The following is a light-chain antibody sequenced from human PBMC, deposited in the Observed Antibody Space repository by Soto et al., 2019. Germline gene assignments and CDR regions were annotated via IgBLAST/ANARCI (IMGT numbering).Light chain of an antibody. CDR2: AAS. CDR3: QKYSSVPV. J-gene: IGKJ3*01. V-gene: IGKV1-27*01. Sequence: DIPMTQSPSSLSASVGDRVTITCRASQGINNYVAWYQQKPGKPPKLLIYAASTLQSGVPSRFSGSGSGTDFALTINSLQPEDVATYSCQKYSSVPVFGPGTKVDIK. CDR1: QGINNY.